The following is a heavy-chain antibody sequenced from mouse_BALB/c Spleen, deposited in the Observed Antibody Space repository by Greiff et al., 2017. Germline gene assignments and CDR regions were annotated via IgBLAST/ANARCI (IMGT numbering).Heavy chain of an antibody. D-gene: IGHD3-3*01. V-gene: IGHV2-2*02. CDR1: GFSLTSYG. J-gene: IGHJ1*01. CDR2: IWSGGST. Sequence: VKVEESGPGLVQPSQSLSITCTVSGFSLTSYGVHWVRQSPGKGLEWLGVIWSGGSTDYNAAFISRLSISKDNSKSQVFFKMNSLQANDTAIYYCARVGGYFDVWGAGTTVTVSS. CDR3: ARVGGYFDV.